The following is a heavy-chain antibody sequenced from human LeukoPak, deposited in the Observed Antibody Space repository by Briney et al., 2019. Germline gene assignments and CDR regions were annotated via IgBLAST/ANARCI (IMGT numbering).Heavy chain of an antibody. CDR1: GFTFSSYA. CDR2: ISGSGGST. Sequence: GGSLRLSCAASGFTFSSYAMSWVRQAPGKGLEWVSAISGSGGSTYYADSVKGRFTISRDNSKNTLYLQMNSLRAEDTAVYYCAEPLIPGIVVVPASPWGQGTLVTVSS. D-gene: IGHD2-2*01. CDR3: AEPLIPGIVVVPASP. J-gene: IGHJ5*02. V-gene: IGHV3-23*01.